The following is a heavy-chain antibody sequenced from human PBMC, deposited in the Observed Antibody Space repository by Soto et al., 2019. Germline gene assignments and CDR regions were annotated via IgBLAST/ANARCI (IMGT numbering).Heavy chain of an antibody. J-gene: IGHJ6*03. V-gene: IGHV1-18*01. CDR2: ISAYNGNT. Sequence: GASVKVSFKASGFTLTTHGISWVRQAPGQGLEWMGWISAYNGNTNYAQKLQGRVTMTTDTSTSTAYMELRSLRSDDTAVYYCARDGDYMDVWGKGTTVTVSS. CDR3: ARDGDYMDV. CDR1: GFTLTTHG.